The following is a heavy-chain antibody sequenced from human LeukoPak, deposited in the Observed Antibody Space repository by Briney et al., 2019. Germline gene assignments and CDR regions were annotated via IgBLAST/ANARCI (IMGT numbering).Heavy chain of an antibody. D-gene: IGHD6-13*01. V-gene: IGHV3-30*02. CDR2: IHYDGSNN. J-gene: IGHJ4*02. CDR1: GFTFSSFW. CDR3: AKDHGSSDWYYFDY. Sequence: GGSLRLSCAASGFTFSSFWMSWVRQAPGKGLEWVAFIHYDGSNNYYADSVKGRFTISRDNSKNTLYLQMNTLRADDTAVYYCAKDHGSSDWYYFDYWGQGTLVTVSS.